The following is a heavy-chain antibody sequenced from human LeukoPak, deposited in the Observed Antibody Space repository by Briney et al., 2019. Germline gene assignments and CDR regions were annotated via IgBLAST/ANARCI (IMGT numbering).Heavy chain of an antibody. D-gene: IGHD2-2*01. V-gene: IGHV1-2*04. CDR1: GYTFINYA. CDR3: ARDMIGCSSTSCYASAFDY. Sequence: ASVKVSCKASGYTFINYAIHWVRQAPGQGLEWMGWINPNSGGTNYAQKFQGWVTMTRDTSISTAYMELSRLRSDDTAVYYCARDMIGCSSTSCYASAFDYWGQGTLVTVSS. CDR2: INPNSGGT. J-gene: IGHJ4*02.